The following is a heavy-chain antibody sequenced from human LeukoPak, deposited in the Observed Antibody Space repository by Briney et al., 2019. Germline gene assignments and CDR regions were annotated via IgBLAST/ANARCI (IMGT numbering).Heavy chain of an antibody. J-gene: IGHJ4*02. CDR3: ARPGDRDC. CDR2: ISSEGSSI. Sequence: GGSLRLSCAASGFTFSSYWMHWVRRAPGKGLVWVSRISSEGSSISYADSVKGRFTISRDNAKNSLYLQMNSLRAEDTAVYYCARPGDRDCWGQGTLVTVSS. CDR1: GFTFSSYW. V-gene: IGHV3-74*01. D-gene: IGHD7-27*01.